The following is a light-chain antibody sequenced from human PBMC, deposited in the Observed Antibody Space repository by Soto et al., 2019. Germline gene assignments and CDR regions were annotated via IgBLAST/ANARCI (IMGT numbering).Light chain of an antibody. V-gene: IGKV3-11*01. Sequence: EIVLTQSPATLSLSPGERATLSCRASQTVDSYLAWYQQKPGQAPRLFIYDASNRATGIPARFIGSGSGTDFTLTISSLDPEDFAIYYCQQRSTWPTFGQGTRLEIK. J-gene: IGKJ5*01. CDR1: QTVDSY. CDR3: QQRSTWPT. CDR2: DAS.